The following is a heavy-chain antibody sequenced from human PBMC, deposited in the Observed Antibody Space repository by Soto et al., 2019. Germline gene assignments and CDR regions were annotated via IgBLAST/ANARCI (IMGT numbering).Heavy chain of an antibody. CDR2: ISGSGGST. CDR3: AKQYYYDSSGSYFDY. D-gene: IGHD3-22*01. V-gene: IGHV3-23*01. J-gene: IGHJ4*02. Sequence: GGSLRLSCAASGFTFSSYAMSWVRQAPGKGLEWVSAISGSGGSTYYADSVKGRFTISRDNSKNTLYLQMNSLRAEDTAVYYCAKQYYYDSSGSYFDYWGQGTLVTVSS. CDR1: GFTFSSYA.